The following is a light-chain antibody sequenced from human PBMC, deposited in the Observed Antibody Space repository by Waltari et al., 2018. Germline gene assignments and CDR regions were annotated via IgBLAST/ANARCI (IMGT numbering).Light chain of an antibody. CDR3: AAWDDSLSGPG. CDR1: TSHIGSNT. CDR2: TNN. J-gene: IGLJ3*02. V-gene: IGLV1-44*01. Sequence: QSVLTQPPSASGTPGQRVTISCSGSTSHIGSNTVNWYQQLPGTAPKLLIYTNNQRPSGVPDRFSGSKSGTSASLAISGLQSEDEADYYCAAWDDSLSGPGFGGGTKVTVL.